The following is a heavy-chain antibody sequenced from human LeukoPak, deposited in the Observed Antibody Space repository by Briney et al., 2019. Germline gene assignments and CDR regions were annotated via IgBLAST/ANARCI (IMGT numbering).Heavy chain of an antibody. CDR3: ARKGACSGGSCSDY. CDR1: GFTFSSYE. Sequence: GGSLRLSCVASGFTFSSYEMSWVRQAPGKGLEWISYISSSGTSTYYADSMKGRFTISRDNAKSSLYLHLNSVRAEDTGVYYCARKGACSGGSCSDYWGQGTLVTVSS. J-gene: IGHJ4*02. CDR2: ISSSGTST. V-gene: IGHV3-48*03. D-gene: IGHD2-15*01.